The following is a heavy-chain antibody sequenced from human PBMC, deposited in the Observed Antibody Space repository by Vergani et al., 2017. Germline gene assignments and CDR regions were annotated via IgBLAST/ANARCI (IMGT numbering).Heavy chain of an antibody. CDR3: ARTPYSGYDQYIDY. CDR2: IIPIFGTA. V-gene: IGHV1-69*01. Sequence: QVQLVQSGAEVKKPGSSVKVSCKASRGTFSSYAISWVRQAPGQGLEWMGGIIPIFGTANYAQKFQGRVTITADESTSTAYMELSSLRAEDTAVYYCARTPYSGYDQYIDYWGQGTLVTVSS. J-gene: IGHJ4*02. CDR1: RGTFSSYA. D-gene: IGHD5-12*01.